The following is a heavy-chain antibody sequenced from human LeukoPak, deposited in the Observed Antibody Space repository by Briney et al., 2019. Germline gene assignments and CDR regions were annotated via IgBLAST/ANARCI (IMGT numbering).Heavy chain of an antibody. J-gene: IGHJ4*02. D-gene: IGHD4-23*01. CDR2: ISGSGDKT. CDR1: GFTFSNYA. Sequence: GGSLRLSCAASGFTFSNYAMTWVRQAPGKGLEWVSSISGSGDKTYYADSVKGRFTISRDIFKNMLFLQMNSLRVEDTAVYFCAKPVANSVGCVQYWGQGTLVTVSS. V-gene: IGHV3-23*01. CDR3: AKPVANSVGCVQY.